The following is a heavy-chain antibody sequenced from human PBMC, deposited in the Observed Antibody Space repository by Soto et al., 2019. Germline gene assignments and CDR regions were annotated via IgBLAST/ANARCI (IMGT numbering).Heavy chain of an antibody. D-gene: IGHD2-21*01. CDR3: GRVVEGATRHTDLDS. CDR1: GVSIHNSHSF. CDR2: VYYSGGA. Sequence: SETLSLTCTVSGVSIHNSHSFCGWLRQPPGKGLEFIGTVYYSGGAHYNSSLKNRVTLSVDTANNQVSLRMRSLTAADTAVYYCGRVVEGATRHTDLDSWGQGTLVTVSS. V-gene: IGHV4-39*01. J-gene: IGHJ5*01.